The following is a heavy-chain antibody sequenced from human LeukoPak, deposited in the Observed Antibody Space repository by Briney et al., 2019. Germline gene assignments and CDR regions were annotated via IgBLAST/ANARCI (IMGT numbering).Heavy chain of an antibody. CDR1: VRSFSRGGYF. Sequence: PSQTLSLTCTVSVRSFSRGGYFWTWIRQHPGGALEWLGYIYYSGSTYYNPSLKSRVTISVDTSKNQFSLKLSSVTAADTAVYYCARFPYSGYDYWYFDLWGRGTLVTVSS. CDR3: ARFPYSGYDYWYFDL. D-gene: IGHD5-12*01. J-gene: IGHJ2*01. CDR2: IYYSGST. V-gene: IGHV4-31*03.